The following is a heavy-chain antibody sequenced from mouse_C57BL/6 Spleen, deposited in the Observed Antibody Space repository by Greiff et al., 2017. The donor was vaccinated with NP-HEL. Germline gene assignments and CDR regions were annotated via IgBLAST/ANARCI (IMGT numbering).Heavy chain of an antibody. CDR2: ISNGGGST. V-gene: IGHV5-12*01. J-gene: IGHJ4*01. CDR1: GFTFSDYY. D-gene: IGHD2-4*01. Sequence: EVKLVESGGGLVQPGGSLKLSCAASGFTFSDYYMYWVRQTPEKRLEWVAYISNGGGSTYYPDTVKGRFTISRDNAKNTLYLQMSRLKSEDTAMYYCARLGDYHYYAMDYWGQGTSVTVSS. CDR3: ARLGDYHYYAMDY.